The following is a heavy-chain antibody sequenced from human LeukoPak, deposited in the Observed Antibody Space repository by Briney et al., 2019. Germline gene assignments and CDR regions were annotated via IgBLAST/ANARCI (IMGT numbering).Heavy chain of an antibody. CDR1: GFTFSNYD. V-gene: IGHV3-30*02. J-gene: IGHJ5*02. Sequence: PGGSLRLSCAASGFTFSNYDMHWVRQAPGKGLEWVAFIRYDGSNKYYADSVKGRFTISRDNSKNTLYLQMHSLRAEDTAVYYCAKASYGYGSGSYFSWFDPWGQGTLVTVSS. D-gene: IGHD3-10*01. CDR2: IRYDGSNK. CDR3: AKASYGYGSGSYFSWFDP.